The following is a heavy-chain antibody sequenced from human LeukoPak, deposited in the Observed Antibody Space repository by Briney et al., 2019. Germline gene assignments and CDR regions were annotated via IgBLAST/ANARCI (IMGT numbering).Heavy chain of an antibody. CDR3: ARVADYYGSGSYYKPMDY. J-gene: IGHJ4*02. CDR2: ISAYKGNT. Sequence: ASVKVSCKASVYTFTSYGISWVRQAPGQGLEWMGWISAYKGNTNYAQKLQGRVTMTTDTSTSTAYMELRSLRSDDTAVYYCARVADYYGSGSYYKPMDYWGQGTLVTVSS. CDR1: VYTFTSYG. D-gene: IGHD3-10*01. V-gene: IGHV1-18*01.